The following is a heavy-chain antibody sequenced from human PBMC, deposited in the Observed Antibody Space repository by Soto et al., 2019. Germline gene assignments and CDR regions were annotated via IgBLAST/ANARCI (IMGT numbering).Heavy chain of an antibody. CDR3: ARRVQQLVRGWFDP. V-gene: IGHV5-51*01. J-gene: IGHJ5*02. CDR1: GYSFSTYW. D-gene: IGHD6-6*01. CDR2: IYPGDSDT. Sequence: PGESLKISCKASGYSFSTYWIGWVRQMPGKGLEWMGFIYPGDSDTRYSPSLQGQVTISVDKSTSTNYLQWSSLKASDTAIYYCARRVQQLVRGWFDPWGKGTQVTVSS.